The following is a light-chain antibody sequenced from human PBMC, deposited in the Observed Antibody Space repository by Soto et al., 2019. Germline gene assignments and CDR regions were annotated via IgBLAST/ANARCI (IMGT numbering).Light chain of an antibody. J-gene: IGKJ4*01. V-gene: IGKV3-11*01. CDR2: GAS. Sequence: EIVLTQSPATLSLSPGERATLSCRASQSVSSNLAWYQQKPGQAPRLLIYGASTRATGIPARFSGSGSGTDFTLTISSLEPEDFAVYYCQQRSNWPPHFGGGTKVDIK. CDR3: QQRSNWPPH. CDR1: QSVSSN.